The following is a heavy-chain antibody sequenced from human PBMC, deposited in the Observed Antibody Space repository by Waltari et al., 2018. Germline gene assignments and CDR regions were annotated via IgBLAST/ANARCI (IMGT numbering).Heavy chain of an antibody. CDR1: GYSISSGYY. CDR3: ARLIAAAAPYFDY. CDR2: IYHRGST. V-gene: IGHV4-38-2*01. Sequence: QVQLQESGPGLVKPSETLSLTCAVSGYSISSGYYWGWIRQTPGKGLEWIGSIYHRGSTYYNPSLKSRVTISVDTSKNQFSLKLSSVTAADTAVYYCARLIAAAAPYFDYWGQGTLVTVSS. J-gene: IGHJ4*02. D-gene: IGHD6-13*01.